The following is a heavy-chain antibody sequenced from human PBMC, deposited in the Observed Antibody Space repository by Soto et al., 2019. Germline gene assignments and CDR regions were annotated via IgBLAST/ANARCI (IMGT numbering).Heavy chain of an antibody. CDR1: GFTFDDYA. Sequence: SGGSLRLSCAASGFTFDDYAMHWVRQAPGKGLEWVSGISWNSGSIGYADSVKGRFTISRDNAKNSLYLQMNSLRAEDTALYYCAKDYCSGGSCPGEYNWIDPWGQGTLVTVSS. V-gene: IGHV3-9*01. CDR3: AKDYCSGGSCPGEYNWIDP. J-gene: IGHJ5*02. D-gene: IGHD2-15*01. CDR2: ISWNSGSI.